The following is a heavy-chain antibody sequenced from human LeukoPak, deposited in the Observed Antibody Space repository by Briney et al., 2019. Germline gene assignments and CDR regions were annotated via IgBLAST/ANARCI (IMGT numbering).Heavy chain of an antibody. V-gene: IGHV1-8*03. J-gene: IGHJ6*03. Sequence: ASVKVSCKASGYTFTSYDINWVRQATGQGLEWMGWMNPNSGNTGYAQKFQGRVTITRNTSISTAYMELSSLRSEDTAVYYCARGLGGQLVHYYYYMDVWGKGTTVTVPS. CDR2: MNPNSGNT. CDR3: ARGLGGQLVHYYYYMDV. D-gene: IGHD6-13*01. CDR1: GYTFTSYD.